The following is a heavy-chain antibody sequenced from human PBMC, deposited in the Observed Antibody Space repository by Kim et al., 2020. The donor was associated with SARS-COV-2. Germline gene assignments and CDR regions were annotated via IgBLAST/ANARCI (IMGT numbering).Heavy chain of an antibody. CDR2: IYNSGST. J-gene: IGHJ4*02. CDR3: ARRYCSGGSCYGPSNFDY. V-gene: IGHV4-59*08. CDR1: GGSISSYY. D-gene: IGHD2-15*01. Sequence: SETLSLTCTVSGGSISSYYWSWIRQPPGKGLEWIGYIYNSGSTNYNPSLKSRVTISVDTSKNQFSLKLSSVTAADTAVYYCARRYCSGGSCYGPSNFDYWCQGSLVTVSS.